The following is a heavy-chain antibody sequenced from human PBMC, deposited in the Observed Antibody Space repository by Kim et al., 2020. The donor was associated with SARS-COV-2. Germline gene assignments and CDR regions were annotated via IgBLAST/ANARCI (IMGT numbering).Heavy chain of an antibody. CDR1: GYTFITYW. J-gene: IGHJ3*02. V-gene: IGHV5-10-1*01. D-gene: IGHD3-10*01. CDR2: IDPSDSYT. Sequence: GESLKISCKGSGYTFITYWISWVRQMPGKGLEWMGRIDPSDSYTNYSPSFQGHVTMSADKSISTAYLQWSSLKASDTAMYYCARLTMAGFTTNAFEIWGQGTIVSVSS. CDR3: ARLTMAGFTTNAFEI.